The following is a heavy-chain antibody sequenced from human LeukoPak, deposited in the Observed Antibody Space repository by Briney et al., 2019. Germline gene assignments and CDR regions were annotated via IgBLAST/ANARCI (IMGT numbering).Heavy chain of an antibody. CDR2: INHSGST. CDR1: GASIRSSY. J-gene: IGHJ4*02. Sequence: SETLSLTCTVSGASIRSSYWSWIRQPPGKGLEWIGEINHSGSTNYNPSLKSRVTISVDTSKNQFSLKLSSVTAADTAVYYCARGSTNYFDYWGQGTLVTVSS. D-gene: IGHD5/OR15-5a*01. V-gene: IGHV4-34*01. CDR3: ARGSTNYFDY.